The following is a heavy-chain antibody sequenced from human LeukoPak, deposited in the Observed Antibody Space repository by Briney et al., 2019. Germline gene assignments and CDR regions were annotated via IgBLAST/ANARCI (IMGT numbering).Heavy chain of an antibody. CDR2: INQDGSEK. Sequence: GESLTLSCAASGFIFGSYWWSWFRQPPGKGLAWVANINQDGSEKYYADSVKGRFTISRDNAKNSLYLQMDSLRAEDTAVYYCARRDWTVWGRGTLVTVSS. CDR1: GFIFGSYW. V-gene: IGHV3-7*01. CDR3: ARRDWTV. J-gene: IGHJ4*02. D-gene: IGHD3/OR15-3a*01.